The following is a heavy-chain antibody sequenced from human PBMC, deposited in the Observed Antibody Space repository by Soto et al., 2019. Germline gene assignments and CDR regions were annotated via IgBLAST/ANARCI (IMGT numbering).Heavy chain of an antibody. CDR1: GLTFSSYG. CDR2: ISYDGSNK. D-gene: IGHD6-19*01. J-gene: IGHJ4*02. Sequence: GGSLRFSCAASGLTFSSYGMHWVRQAPGKGLEWVAVISYDGSNKYYADSVKGRFTISRDNSKNTLYLQMNSLRAEDTAVYYCAKDARSGWYELDYWGQGTLVTVSS. V-gene: IGHV3-30*18. CDR3: AKDARSGWYELDY.